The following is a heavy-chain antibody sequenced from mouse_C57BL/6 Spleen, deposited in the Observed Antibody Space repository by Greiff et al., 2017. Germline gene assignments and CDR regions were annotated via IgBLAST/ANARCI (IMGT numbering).Heavy chain of an antibody. CDR3: ARGKLRDWYFDV. D-gene: IGHD1-1*01. J-gene: IGHJ1*03. V-gene: IGHV5-6*01. Sequence: EVHLVESGGDLVKPGGSLKLSCAASGFTFSSYGMSWVRQTPDKRLEWVATISSGGSYTYYPDSVKGRFTISRDNAKNTLYLQMSSLKSEDTAMYYCARGKLRDWYFDVWGTGTTVTVSS. CDR1: GFTFSSYG. CDR2: ISSGGSYT.